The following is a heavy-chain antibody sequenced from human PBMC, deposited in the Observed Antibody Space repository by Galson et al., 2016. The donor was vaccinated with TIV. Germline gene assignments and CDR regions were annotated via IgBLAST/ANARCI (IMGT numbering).Heavy chain of an antibody. D-gene: IGHD3-10*01. CDR2: INPISGDP. J-gene: IGHJ5*01. Sequence: SVKVSCKASGYPFIDNYIHWLRQAPGQGLDWMGWINPISGDPHYAHKFQGRLTMTRDPSSGTAYMELSGLTSDDTAAYYCARPGWVWFGYPLADFDSWGQGTLVRVSS. V-gene: IGHV1-2*02. CDR3: ARPGWVWFGYPLADFDS. CDR1: GYPFIDNY.